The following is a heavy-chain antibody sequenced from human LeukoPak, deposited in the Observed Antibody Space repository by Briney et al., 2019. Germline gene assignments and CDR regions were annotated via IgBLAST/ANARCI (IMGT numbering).Heavy chain of an antibody. Sequence: GGSLRLSCAASGFTFSDYYMSWIRQAPGKGLEWVSYISSTGSTIYYADSVKGRFTISRDNAQNSLYLQMNSLRAEDTAVYYCAREGYDSSGFNTGAFDIWGQGTMVTVSS. J-gene: IGHJ3*02. CDR2: ISSTGSTI. D-gene: IGHD3-22*01. V-gene: IGHV3-11*04. CDR3: AREGYDSSGFNTGAFDI. CDR1: GFTFSDYY.